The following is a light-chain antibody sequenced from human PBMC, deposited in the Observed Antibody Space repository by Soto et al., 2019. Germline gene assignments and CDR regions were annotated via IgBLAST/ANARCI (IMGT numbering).Light chain of an antibody. J-gene: IGLJ1*01. Sequence: QSVLTQPASVSGSPGQAITISCTGTSSDVAGYDYVSWYQQHPGKAPKLMISEVSNRPSGVSNRFSGSKSGNTASLTISGLQAEDEADYYCSSYTSSSTYVFGTGTKVTVL. CDR2: EVS. V-gene: IGLV2-14*01. CDR3: SSYTSSSTYV. CDR1: SSDVAGYDY.